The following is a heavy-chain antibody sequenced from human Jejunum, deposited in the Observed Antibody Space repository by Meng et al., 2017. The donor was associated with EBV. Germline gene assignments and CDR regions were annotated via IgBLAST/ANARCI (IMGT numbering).Heavy chain of an antibody. J-gene: IGHJ4*02. Sequence: QITVKESGPTLVKPTQTLTLTCTFSGFSLSTSGVGVAWFRQPPGKALEWLALTYWDADKRYNPSLRDRLSITKDTSKNQVVLTMTNMDPVDTATYFCAHRGYNFAFDYWGQGALVTVSS. CDR2: TYWDADK. CDR3: AHRGYNFAFDY. D-gene: IGHD5-24*01. V-gene: IGHV2-5*02. CDR1: GFSLSTSGVG.